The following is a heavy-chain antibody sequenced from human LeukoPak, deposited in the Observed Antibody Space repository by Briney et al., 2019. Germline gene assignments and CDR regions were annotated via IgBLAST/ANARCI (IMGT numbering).Heavy chain of an antibody. CDR1: GFTFTSSA. J-gene: IGHJ3*02. V-gene: IGHV1-58*01. CDR3: AARDSSGYYLDAFDI. Sequence: ASVKVSCKASGFTFTSSAVQWVRQARRQRLEWIGWIVVGSGNTNYAQKFQERVTITRDMSTSTAYMELSSLRSEDTAVYYCAARDSSGYYLDAFDIWGQGTMVTVSS. D-gene: IGHD3-22*01. CDR2: IVVGSGNT.